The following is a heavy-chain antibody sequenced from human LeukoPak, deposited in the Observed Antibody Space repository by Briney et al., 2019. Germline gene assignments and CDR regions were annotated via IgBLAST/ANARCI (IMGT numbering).Heavy chain of an antibody. J-gene: IGHJ6*02. Sequence: GGSLRLSCAASGFTFSSYAMSWVRQAPGKGLEWVSAISGSGGSTYYADSVKGRLTISRDNSKNTLYLQMNSLRAEDTAVYYCAKDLRKYCSSTSCLMDVWGQGTTVTVSS. D-gene: IGHD2-2*01. CDR1: GFTFSSYA. V-gene: IGHV3-23*01. CDR3: AKDLRKYCSSTSCLMDV. CDR2: ISGSGGST.